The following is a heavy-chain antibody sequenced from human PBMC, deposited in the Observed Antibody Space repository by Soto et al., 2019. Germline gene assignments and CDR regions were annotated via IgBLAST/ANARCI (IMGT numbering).Heavy chain of an antibody. CDR1: GGSISSGGYY. CDR3: ARDYIAAADAYYFDY. CDR2: IYYSGST. J-gene: IGHJ4*02. V-gene: IGHV4-31*03. Sequence: SETLSLTCTVSGGSISSGGYYWSWIRQHPGKGLEWIGYIYYSGSTYYNPSLKSRVTISVDTSKNQFSLKLSSVTAADTAVYYCARDYIAAADAYYFDYWGQGTLVTVS. D-gene: IGHD6-13*01.